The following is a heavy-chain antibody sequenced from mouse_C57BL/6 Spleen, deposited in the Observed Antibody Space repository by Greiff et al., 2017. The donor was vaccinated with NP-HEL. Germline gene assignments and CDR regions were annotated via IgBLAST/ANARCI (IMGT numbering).Heavy chain of an antibody. V-gene: IGHV1-15*01. D-gene: IGHD1-1*01. CDR1: GYTFTDYE. J-gene: IGHJ3*01. CDR3: TREYYGSRGSFAY. Sequence: QVQLQQSGAELVRPGASVTLSCKASGYTFTDYEMHWVKQTPVHGLEWIGAIDPETGGTAYNQKFKGKAILTADKSSSTAYMELRSLTSEDSAVYYCTREYYGSRGSFAYWGQGTLVTVSA. CDR2: IDPETGGT.